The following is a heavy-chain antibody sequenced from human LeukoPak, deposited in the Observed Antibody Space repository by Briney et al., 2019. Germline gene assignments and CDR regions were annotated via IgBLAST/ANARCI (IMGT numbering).Heavy chain of an antibody. CDR3: ARAFDP. Sequence: GGSLRLSCAATGITLSNYDMHWVRQSTREGLEWISAIGAAGDTYYSDSVKGRFTIFRENAKNSLFLQMNSLRAGDTAVYYCARAFDPWGQGTLVTVSS. CDR1: GITLSNYD. V-gene: IGHV3-13*01. J-gene: IGHJ5*02. CDR2: IGAAGDT.